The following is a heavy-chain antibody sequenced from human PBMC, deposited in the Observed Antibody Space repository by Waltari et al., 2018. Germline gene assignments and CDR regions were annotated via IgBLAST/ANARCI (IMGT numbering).Heavy chain of an antibody. CDR2: ISTYNGNT. CDR1: GYTFISYS. J-gene: IGHJ5*02. D-gene: IGHD4-17*01. V-gene: IGHV1-18*01. CDR3: ARRTVDNWFDP. Sequence: QVQLVQSGPEVKKPRASVKVSCKASGYTFISYSISWVRQAPGQGLEWMGWISTYNGNTAYAQKLQGRVTMTTDTSTNTVYMELRSLRSDDTAVYYCARRTVDNWFDPWGQGTLVTVSS.